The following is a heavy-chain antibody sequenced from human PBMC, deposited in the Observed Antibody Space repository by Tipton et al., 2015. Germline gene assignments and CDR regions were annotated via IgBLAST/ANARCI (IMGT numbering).Heavy chain of an antibody. CDR1: SDSISKYY. Sequence: LRLSCSVSSDSISKYYWSWIRQPPGKELEWIGYIQYSGSTNYNPSLKSRVTISVDTSKNQFSLELSSVTAADTALYYCARHIAYHDNVDSWGQGTLVTVSS. V-gene: IGHV4-59*08. D-gene: IGHD2-2*01. CDR3: ARHIAYHDNVDS. J-gene: IGHJ4*02. CDR2: IQYSGST.